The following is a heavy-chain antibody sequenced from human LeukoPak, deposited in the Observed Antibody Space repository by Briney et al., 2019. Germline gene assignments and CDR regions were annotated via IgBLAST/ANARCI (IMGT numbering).Heavy chain of an antibody. Sequence: GASVKVSCKASGYTFTNYAMNWVRQAPGQGLEWMGWINTNTGHPTYAQGFTGRFVFSLGTSVRTAYLQINSLKAEDTAVYYCARVLDGYNYYFDYWGQGSLVTVSS. CDR1: GYTFTNYA. CDR2: INTNTGHP. J-gene: IGHJ4*02. CDR3: ARVLDGYNYYFDY. V-gene: IGHV7-4-1*02. D-gene: IGHD5-24*01.